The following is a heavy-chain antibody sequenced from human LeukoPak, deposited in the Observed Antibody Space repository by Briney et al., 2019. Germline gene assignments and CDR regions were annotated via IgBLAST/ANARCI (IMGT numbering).Heavy chain of an antibody. CDR2: ISASGGST. CDR3: ASSAVSSSGWCDY. CDR1: GFTFSNYA. D-gene: IGHD6-19*01. V-gene: IGHV3-23*01. J-gene: IGHJ4*02. Sequence: GGSLRLSCAASGFTFSNYAMSWVRQAPGKGLEWVSAISASGGSTYYADSVKGRFTISRDNSKNTLYLQMNSLRAEDTAVYYCASSAVSSSGWCDYWGQGTLVTVSS.